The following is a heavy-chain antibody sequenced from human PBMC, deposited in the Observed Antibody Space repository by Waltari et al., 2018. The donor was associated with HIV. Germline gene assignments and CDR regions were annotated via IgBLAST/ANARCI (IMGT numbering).Heavy chain of an antibody. Sequence: QLQLQESGSGLVKPSQTLSLTFAVSGGSIRSGGYSWSWIQQPPGKGLEWIGYSDDSGSTYYNPLRTSRVTISVDRSRNQFSLKRSSVTAADTAVYYCARGPGGAAAGNFDYWGQGTLVTVSS. CDR1: GGSIRSGGYS. V-gene: IGHV4-30-2*01. D-gene: IGHD6-13*01. CDR2: SDDSGST. CDR3: ARGPGGAAAGNFDY. J-gene: IGHJ4*02.